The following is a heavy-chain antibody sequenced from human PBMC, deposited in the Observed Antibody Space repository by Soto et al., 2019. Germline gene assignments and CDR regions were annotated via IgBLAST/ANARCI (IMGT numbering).Heavy chain of an antibody. J-gene: IGHJ6*02. CDR3: ARSVGAGPMDV. V-gene: IGHV1-46*01. CDR1: GYTFPSYY. CDR2: INPSGGST. D-gene: IGHD6-13*01. Sequence: DSVEVSCKASGYTFPSYYMHWVRQAPGQGLEWMGIINPSGGSTSYAQKFQGRATMTRDTSTSTVYMELSSLRSEDTAVYYCARSVGAGPMDVWGQGNTVTVSS.